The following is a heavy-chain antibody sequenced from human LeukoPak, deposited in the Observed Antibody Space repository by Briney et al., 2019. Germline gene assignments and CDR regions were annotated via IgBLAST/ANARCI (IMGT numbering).Heavy chain of an antibody. V-gene: IGHV5-51*01. J-gene: IGHJ4*02. D-gene: IGHD2-15*01. CDR2: IYPFDSDT. CDR1: GYTFTNYW. Sequence: GESLKISCKGSGYTFTNYWIVWVRQMPGKGLEWMGIIYPFDSDTRYRPSFRGQVAISADKSISTAYLQWSSLKASDIAMYYCARQLCTGGTCYLDFWGQGTLVTVSS. CDR3: ARQLCTGGTCYLDF.